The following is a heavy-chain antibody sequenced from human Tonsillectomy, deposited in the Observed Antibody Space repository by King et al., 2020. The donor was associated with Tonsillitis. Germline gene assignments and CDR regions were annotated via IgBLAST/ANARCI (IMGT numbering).Heavy chain of an antibody. CDR1: GFTFSSYA. D-gene: IGHD1-26*01. Sequence: VQLLESGGGLVQPGGSLRLSCAASGFTFSSYAMAWVRQAPGKGLEWVSTIHASGAGTYYADSVKGRLALSSDNSRNTLYLQMSSLRAEDTAIYYCAKYSGRHYYNYYMDVWGKGTTVTVSS. J-gene: IGHJ6*03. CDR3: AKYSGRHYYNYYMDV. CDR2: IHASGAGT. V-gene: IGHV3-23*01.